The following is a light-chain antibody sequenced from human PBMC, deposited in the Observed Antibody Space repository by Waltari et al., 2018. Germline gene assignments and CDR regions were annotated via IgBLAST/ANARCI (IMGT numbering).Light chain of an antibody. CDR3: QQANSFPL. V-gene: IGKV1-12*01. Sequence: ITCWASQSISSWLAWYQQKPGKAPNLLIYGASNLQSGVPSRFSGSGSGTDFTLTISSLQPEDFATYYCQQANSFPLFGGGTKVEIK. J-gene: IGKJ4*01. CDR2: GAS. CDR1: QSISSW.